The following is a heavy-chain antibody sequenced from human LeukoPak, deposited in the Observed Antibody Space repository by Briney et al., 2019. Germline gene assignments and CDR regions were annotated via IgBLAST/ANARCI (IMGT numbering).Heavy chain of an antibody. CDR1: GFTLNGYG. CDR3: AKGELTMIRGVLTY. V-gene: IGHV3-30*18. Sequence: GGSLRLSCAASGFTLNGYGMHWARQAPGKGLDWVAVISSDGNNIYYADSVKGRFTISRDNSKNTLFLQMNSLIAEDTAVYYCAKGELTMIRGVLTYWGQGTLVTVSS. CDR2: ISSDGNNI. J-gene: IGHJ4*02. D-gene: IGHD3-10*01.